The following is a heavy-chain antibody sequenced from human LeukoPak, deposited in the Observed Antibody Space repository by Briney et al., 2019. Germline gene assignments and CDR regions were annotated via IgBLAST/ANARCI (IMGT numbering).Heavy chain of an antibody. D-gene: IGHD3-16*01. Sequence: GGSLRLSCAASGITFSNYAMSWVRQAPGKGLEWVSVISGGGGTTFYADSVKGRFTISRDNSKNTLYLQMNSLRAEDTAVFYCAKDGKFGGGSPGDAFDIWGQGTMVTASS. CDR1: GITFSNYA. V-gene: IGHV3-23*01. CDR3: AKDGKFGGGSPGDAFDI. J-gene: IGHJ3*02. CDR2: ISGGGGTT.